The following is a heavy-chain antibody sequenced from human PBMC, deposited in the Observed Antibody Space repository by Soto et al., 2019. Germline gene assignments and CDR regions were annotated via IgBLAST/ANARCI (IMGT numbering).Heavy chain of an antibody. CDR3: ARDLTWWFDP. Sequence: SETLSLTCTVSGGSISSYYWSWIRQPPGKGLEWIGYIYYSGSTNYNPSLKSRVTISVDTSKNQFSLKLSSVTAADTAVYYCARDLTWWFDPWGQGTLVTVSS. CDR2: IYYSGST. CDR1: GGSISSYY. V-gene: IGHV4-59*01. J-gene: IGHJ5*02.